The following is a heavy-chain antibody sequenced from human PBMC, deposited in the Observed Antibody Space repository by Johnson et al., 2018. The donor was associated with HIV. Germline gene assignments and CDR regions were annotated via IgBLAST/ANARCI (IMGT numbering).Heavy chain of an antibody. J-gene: IGHJ3*02. Sequence: VQMVESGGGLVQPGGSLRLSCVASGFTVRSNYMSWVRQAPGKGLEWVSAISGSGANTYYADYVKGRFTISRDNSKNTLYLQMNSLRAEDTAVYYCVLQFLEWLSSDAFDIWGQGTMVTVSS. D-gene: IGHD3-3*01. CDR3: VLQFLEWLSSDAFDI. CDR1: GFTVRSNY. V-gene: IGHV3-23*04. CDR2: ISGSGANT.